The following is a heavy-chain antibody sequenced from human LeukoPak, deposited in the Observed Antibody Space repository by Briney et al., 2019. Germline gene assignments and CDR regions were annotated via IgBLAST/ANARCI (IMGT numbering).Heavy chain of an antibody. D-gene: IGHD3-10*01. CDR3: ARDTHYYGSGSPAFDF. Sequence: GGSLRLSCAASGFTFSSYSMNWVRQAPGKGLEWISYISFSSGTIHYADSVKGRFTISRDNAKNSLYLQMDSLKAEDTALYYCARDTHYYGSGSPAFDFWGRGTMVTVSS. V-gene: IGHV3-48*01. CDR1: GFTFSSYS. J-gene: IGHJ3*01. CDR2: ISFSSGTI.